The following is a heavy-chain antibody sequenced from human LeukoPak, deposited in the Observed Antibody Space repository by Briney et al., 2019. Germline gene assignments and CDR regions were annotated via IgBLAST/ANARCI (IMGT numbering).Heavy chain of an antibody. CDR2: IYYSGST. CDR3: ARLVAAPYDSSGYFDY. V-gene: IGHV4-59*08. D-gene: IGHD3-22*01. CDR1: GGSISSYY. J-gene: IGHJ4*02. Sequence: PSETLSLTRTVSGGSISSYYWSWIRQPPGKGLEWIGYIYYSGSTNYNPSLKSRVTISVDTSKNQFSLKLSSVTAADTAVYYCARLVAAPYDSSGYFDYWGQGTLVTVSS.